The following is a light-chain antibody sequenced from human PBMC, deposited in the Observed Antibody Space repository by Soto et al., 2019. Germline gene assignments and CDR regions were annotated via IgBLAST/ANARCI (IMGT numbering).Light chain of an antibody. CDR1: QSVSSNY. V-gene: IGKV3-20*01. CDR3: QQYNNWPRT. J-gene: IGKJ1*01. CDR2: SAS. Sequence: EIVLTQSPGTLSLSPGERATLSCRASQSVSSNYLAWYQQKPGQAPRLLIYSASSRATGIPDRFSGSGSGTDFTLAISSLQSEDFAVYYCQQYNNWPRTFGQGNKVDIK.